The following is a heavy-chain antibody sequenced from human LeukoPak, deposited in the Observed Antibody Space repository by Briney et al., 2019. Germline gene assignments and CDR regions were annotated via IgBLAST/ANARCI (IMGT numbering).Heavy chain of an antibody. CDR2: IYYSGST. D-gene: IGHD6-19*01. Sequence: SETLSLTCTVSGGSISSSSYYWGWIRQPPGKGLEWIGSIYYSGSTYYNPSLKSRVTISVDTSKNQLSLKLSSVTAADTAVYYCARCRSSGWRAPRYYFDYWGQGTLVTVSS. V-gene: IGHV4-39*07. J-gene: IGHJ4*02. CDR3: ARCRSSGWRAPRYYFDY. CDR1: GGSISSSSYY.